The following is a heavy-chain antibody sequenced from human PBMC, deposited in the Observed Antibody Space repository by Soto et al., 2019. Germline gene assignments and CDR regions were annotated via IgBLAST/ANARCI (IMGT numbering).Heavy chain of an antibody. CDR1: GGSISSGDYY. V-gene: IGHV4-30-4*01. D-gene: IGHD1-26*01. Sequence: PSETLSLTCTVSGGSISSGDYYWSWIRQPPGKGLEWIGYIYYSGSTYYHPSLTSRVTIQVDSPKNQFSVKLSSVTAAHTGVYHCARVITGVGAPEGNYYYGMELCGQGTTVTVSS. J-gene: IGHJ6*02. CDR2: IYYSGST. CDR3: ARVITGVGAPEGNYYYGMEL.